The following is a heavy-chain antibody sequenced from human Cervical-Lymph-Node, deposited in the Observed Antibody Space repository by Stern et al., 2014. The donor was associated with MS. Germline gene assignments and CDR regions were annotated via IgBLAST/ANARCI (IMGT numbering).Heavy chain of an antibody. V-gene: IGHV1-69*01. D-gene: IGHD6-13*01. Sequence: VQLVESGAEVKKPGSSVKVSCKASGGSFSGYAINWVRQAPGQGLEWLGRIIHQFGTTKYAKKFQGRLTLTADDSTSTAFMDLSSPRSDDTAVYYCTKGIDSAVFDFWGQGPLVTVSS. CDR2: IIHQFGTT. CDR1: GGSFSGYA. J-gene: IGHJ4*02. CDR3: TKGIDSAVFDF.